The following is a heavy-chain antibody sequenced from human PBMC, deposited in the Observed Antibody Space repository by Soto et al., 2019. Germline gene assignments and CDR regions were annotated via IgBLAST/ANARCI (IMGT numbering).Heavy chain of an antibody. Sequence: SVKVSCKASGGTFSSYAISWVRQAPGQGLEWMGGIIPIFGTANYAQKFQGRVTITADESTSTAYMELSSLRSEDTAVYYCARDNITIFGVVIENYYYGMDVWGQGTTVTVSS. J-gene: IGHJ6*02. CDR1: GGTFSSYA. CDR2: IIPIFGTA. V-gene: IGHV1-69*13. D-gene: IGHD3-3*01. CDR3: ARDNITIFGVVIENYYYGMDV.